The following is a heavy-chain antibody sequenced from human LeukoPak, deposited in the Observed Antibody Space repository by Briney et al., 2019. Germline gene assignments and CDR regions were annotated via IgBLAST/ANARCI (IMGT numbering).Heavy chain of an antibody. J-gene: IGHJ4*02. V-gene: IGHV3-13*03. Sequence: GGSLRLSCAACGFTFSSYDMHWVRHATGKGLEWVSGIGTAGDTYYPGSVKGQFTISRENVRNSLYLQMNSLGAGDTAVYYCARGPSGYHNTGGQGTLVTVSS. D-gene: IGHD5-12*01. CDR3: ARGPSGYHNT. CDR1: GFTFSSYD. CDR2: IGTAGDT.